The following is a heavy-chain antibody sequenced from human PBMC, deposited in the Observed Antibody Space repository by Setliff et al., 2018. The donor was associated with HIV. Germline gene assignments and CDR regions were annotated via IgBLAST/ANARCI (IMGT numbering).Heavy chain of an antibody. CDR2: ISSSGINT. V-gene: IGHV3-23*01. Sequence: GGSLRLSCAASGFTFSNYAMTWVRQAAGKGLEWVSAISSSGINTYYIDSVKGRFIISRDNSRNTLYLQLNSLRVEDTAVYYCAKMGSPVGPDAFDIWGQGTMVTVSS. CDR1: GFTFSNYA. CDR3: AKMGSPVGPDAFDI. J-gene: IGHJ3*02. D-gene: IGHD3-16*01.